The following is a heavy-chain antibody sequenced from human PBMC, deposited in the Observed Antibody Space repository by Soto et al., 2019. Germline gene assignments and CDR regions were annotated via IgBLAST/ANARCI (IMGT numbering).Heavy chain of an antibody. CDR1: GLAFSTHW. CDR3: ATRPNNSRNYFGVFDF. D-gene: IGHD1-20*01. CDR2: INQDGTEK. J-gene: IGHJ4*02. V-gene: IGHV3-7*01. Sequence: EVQLVESGGGLVQPGGSLRLSCAASGLAFSTHWMTWVRQAPGKGLEWVANINQDGTEKYYVDSVKGQFTISRDNAKNSLYLQMDSLRAEDTALYYCATRPNNSRNYFGVFDFWGQGTLVTVSS.